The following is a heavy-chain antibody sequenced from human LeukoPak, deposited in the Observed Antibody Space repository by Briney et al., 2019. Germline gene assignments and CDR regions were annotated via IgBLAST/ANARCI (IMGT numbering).Heavy chain of an antibody. D-gene: IGHD2-15*01. J-gene: IGHJ4*02. Sequence: SCKASGGTFSSYAISWVRQAPGKGLQLVSSISRSSSYIYYAYSVKGRFTISRDNARNSLYLQMNSLRAEDTAVYYCARAPPGRDLLGGFDFWGQGIRVTVSS. V-gene: IGHV3-21*01. CDR3: ARAPPGRDLLGGFDF. CDR2: ISRSSSYI. CDR1: GGTFSSYA.